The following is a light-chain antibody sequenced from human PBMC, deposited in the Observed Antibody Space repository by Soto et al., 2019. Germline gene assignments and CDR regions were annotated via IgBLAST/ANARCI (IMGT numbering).Light chain of an antibody. J-gene: IGKJ2*01. CDR2: HAS. CDR3: QQYDTSYT. CDR1: ETIGYNY. V-gene: IGKV3-20*01. Sequence: EIVLTQFPGTLSLSPGERATLSCRASETIGYNYIAWYQQRPGQAPTLLIYHASTRAPGIPDRFSGSGSGTDFTLTISRLEPGDFAVYDWQQYDTSYTFGPGTKLEI.